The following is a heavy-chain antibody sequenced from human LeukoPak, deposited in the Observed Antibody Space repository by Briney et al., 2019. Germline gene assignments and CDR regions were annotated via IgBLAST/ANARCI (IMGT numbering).Heavy chain of an antibody. J-gene: IGHJ4*02. CDR2: IKQDGSEK. CDR1: GFTFSSYW. Sequence: GGSLRLSCAASGFTFSSYWMSWVRQAPGKGLEWVANIKQDGSEKYYVDSVKGRFTISRDNAKNSLYLQMNSLRAEDTAVYYCARDGAGGYDSSGYAYWGQGTLVTVSS. CDR3: ARDGAGGYDSSGYAY. V-gene: IGHV3-7*01. D-gene: IGHD3-22*01.